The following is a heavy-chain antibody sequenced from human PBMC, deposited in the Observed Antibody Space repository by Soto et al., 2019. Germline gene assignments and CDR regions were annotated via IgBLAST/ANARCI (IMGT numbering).Heavy chain of an antibody. CDR1: GYFFTSYG. J-gene: IGHJ4*02. V-gene: IGHV1-18*04. D-gene: IGHD3-3*01. Sequence: QVQLVQSGGEVVQPGASVKVSCKASGYFFTSYGISWVRQAPGQGLEWMGWISPYNGKTKYAQNFQCRVTMTTDTSTYTAYMEVRSLRSDDPAVYYCARDFGSDLSAPGAVFDYWGQGTLVTVSS. CDR3: ARDFGSDLSAPGAVFDY. CDR2: ISPYNGKT.